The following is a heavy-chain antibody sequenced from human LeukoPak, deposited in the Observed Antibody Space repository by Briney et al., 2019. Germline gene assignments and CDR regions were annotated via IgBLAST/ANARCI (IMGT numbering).Heavy chain of an antibody. D-gene: IGHD5-12*01. V-gene: IGHV3-74*01. CDR1: GFTFSNYW. J-gene: IGHJ4*02. Sequence: GGSLRLSCAASGFTFSNYWMHWVRQSPGKGLGCVARISNDGSSTAYADSVKGRFTISRDNAKNTLYLQMNSLRAEDTAVYYCARYQQRGYESDYWGQGTLVTVSS. CDR3: ARYQQRGYESDY. CDR2: ISNDGSST.